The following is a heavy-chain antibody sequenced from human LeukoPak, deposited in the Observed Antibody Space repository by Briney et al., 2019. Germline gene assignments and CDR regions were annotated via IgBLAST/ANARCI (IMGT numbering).Heavy chain of an antibody. Sequence: GGSLRLSCAASGFTFSSYWMHWVRQAPGKGLEWVAFIRYDGSNKYYADSVKGRFTISRDNSKNTLHLQMNSLGAEDTAVYYCAKLVSLIVVVITSDFDYWGQGTLVTVSS. CDR2: IRYDGSNK. CDR1: GFTFSSYW. J-gene: IGHJ4*02. V-gene: IGHV3-30*02. CDR3: AKLVSLIVVVITSDFDY. D-gene: IGHD3-22*01.